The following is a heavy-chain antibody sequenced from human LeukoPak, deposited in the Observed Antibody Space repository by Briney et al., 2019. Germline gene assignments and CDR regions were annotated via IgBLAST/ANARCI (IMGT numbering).Heavy chain of an antibody. D-gene: IGHD6-13*01. CDR1: GFTFSSYW. V-gene: IGHV3-74*01. J-gene: IGHJ4*02. CDR3: ARGGRGSRSWHPFDY. Sequence: GGSLRLSCAASGFTFSSYWMHWVRHAPGRGRVWGLRINSQGSIDSGGSGTNYADPVKGRFTISRDNAKNALYLQMNSLRAEDTAVYYWARGGRGSRSWHPFDYWGQGTQVTVSS. CDR2: INSQGSIDSGGSGT.